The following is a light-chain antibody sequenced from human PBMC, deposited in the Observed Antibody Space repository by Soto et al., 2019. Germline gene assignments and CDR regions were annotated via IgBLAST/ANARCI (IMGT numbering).Light chain of an antibody. V-gene: IGKV1-33*01. Sequence: DIQMTQSPSSLSASDGDRVTITCQASQDISNYLNWYQQKPGKAPKVLIYDASNLGTGVPSRFSGSGSGTDFTFSISSLQPEDVATYYCQQYDGRPTFGQGTRLEIK. J-gene: IGKJ5*01. CDR2: DAS. CDR1: QDISNY. CDR3: QQYDGRPT.